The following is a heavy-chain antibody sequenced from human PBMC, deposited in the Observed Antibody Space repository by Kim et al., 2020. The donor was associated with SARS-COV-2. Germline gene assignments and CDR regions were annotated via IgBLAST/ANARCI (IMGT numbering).Heavy chain of an antibody. CDR3: ARVSGWSAYVNTFYYYGMDV. Sequence: SETLSLTCGVYGGSFSDYYWSWIRQTPGQGLEWIGEINHGGNTKYNPSLKSRLTISIDTSKIQFSLNLSSVTAADTAIYFCARVSGWSAYVNTFYYYGMDVWGQGTTVTVSS. CDR1: GGSFSDYY. V-gene: IGHV4-34*01. CDR2: INHGGNT. D-gene: IGHD3-3*01. J-gene: IGHJ6*02.